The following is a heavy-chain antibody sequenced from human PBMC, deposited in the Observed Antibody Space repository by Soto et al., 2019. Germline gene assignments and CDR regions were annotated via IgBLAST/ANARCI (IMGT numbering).Heavy chain of an antibody. CDR2: IYYSGST. Sequence: PSETLSLTCTVSGGSISSGGYYWSWIRQHPGEGLEWIGYIYYSGSTYYNPSLKSRVTISVDTSKNQFSLKLSSVTAADTAVYYCARVESVYYADYWGQGTLVTV. V-gene: IGHV4-31*03. CDR3: ARVESVYYADY. D-gene: IGHD3-10*01. J-gene: IGHJ4*02. CDR1: GGSISSGGYY.